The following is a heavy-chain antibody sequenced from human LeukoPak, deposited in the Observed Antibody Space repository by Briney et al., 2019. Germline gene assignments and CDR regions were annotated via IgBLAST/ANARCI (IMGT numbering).Heavy chain of an antibody. Sequence: SETLSLTCTVSGVPVSSGRYYWRSIRQPPGKGLERNGYIYYSGSPNYNPSLKSRVTISVDTSKNQFSLKLSSVTAADTAVYYCARAPGAARLYYYYYMDVWGKGTTVTVSS. CDR3: ARAPGAARLYYYYYMDV. CDR2: IYYSGSP. D-gene: IGHD6-6*01. CDR1: GVPVSSGRYY. V-gene: IGHV4-61*01. J-gene: IGHJ6*03.